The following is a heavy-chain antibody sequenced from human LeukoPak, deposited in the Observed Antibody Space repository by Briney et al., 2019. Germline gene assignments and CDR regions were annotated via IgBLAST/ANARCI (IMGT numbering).Heavy chain of an antibody. CDR1: GFTFSDYY. D-gene: IGHD5-18*01. Sequence: GGSLRLSCAASGFTFSDYYMSWIRQPPGQGLEWVSYITSSSYTNYADSVKGRFTISRDNAKNSFYLQMNSLRAEDTAMYYCARQIRGYSGYFDYWGQGSLVTVSS. CDR3: ARQIRGYSGYFDY. V-gene: IGHV3-11*03. J-gene: IGHJ4*02. CDR2: ITSSSYT.